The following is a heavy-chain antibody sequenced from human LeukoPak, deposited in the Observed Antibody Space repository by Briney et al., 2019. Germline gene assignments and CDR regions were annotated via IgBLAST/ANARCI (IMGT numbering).Heavy chain of an antibody. CDR2: INHSGST. Sequence: SETLSLTCAVYGGSFSGYYWSWIRQPPGKGLEWIGEINHSGSTNYNPSLKSRVTISVDTSKNQFSLKLSSVTAADTAVYYCARTLYYGGNSNDYWGQGTLVTVSS. CDR3: ARTLYYGGNSNDY. CDR1: GGSFSGYY. V-gene: IGHV4-34*01. D-gene: IGHD4-23*01. J-gene: IGHJ4*02.